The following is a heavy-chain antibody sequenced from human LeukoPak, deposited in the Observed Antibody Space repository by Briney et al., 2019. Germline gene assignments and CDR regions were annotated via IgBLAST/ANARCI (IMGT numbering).Heavy chain of an antibody. J-gene: IGHJ4*02. V-gene: IGHV3-48*03. CDR2: ISSSGSTK. CDR1: GFTSEFTFSDFE. CDR3: ATVAVASAFDY. D-gene: IGHD6-19*01. Sequence: PGGSLRLSCVVSGFTSEFTFSDFEMYWVRQAPGKGLEWVSYISSSGSTKYYADSVKGRFTISRDNAKNSLFLQMNSLRAEDTAVYYCATVAVASAFDYWGQGSLVTVSS.